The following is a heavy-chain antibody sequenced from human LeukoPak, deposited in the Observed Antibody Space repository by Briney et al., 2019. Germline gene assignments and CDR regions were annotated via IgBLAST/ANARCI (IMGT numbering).Heavy chain of an antibody. Sequence: GASVKVSCKASGGTFSSYAISWVRQAPGQGLEWMGRIIPILGIANYAQKFQGRVTITADKSTSTAYMELSSLRSEDTAVYYCARDDKQQPMDVWGQGTTVTVSS. V-gene: IGHV1-69*04. CDR2: IIPILGIA. CDR3: ARDDKQQPMDV. J-gene: IGHJ6*02. D-gene: IGHD6-13*01. CDR1: GGTFSSYA.